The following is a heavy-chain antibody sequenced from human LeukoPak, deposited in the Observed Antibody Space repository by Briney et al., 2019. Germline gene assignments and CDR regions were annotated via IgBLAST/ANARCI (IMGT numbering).Heavy chain of an antibody. CDR2: ISSNGGST. Sequence: GGSLRLSCSASGFTFSTFSMHWVRQAPGKGLEYVSAISSNGGSTYYSDSVKGRFTISRDNSKNTLYLQMSSLRAEDTAVYYDLKGSGSGWYGYWGQGTLVTVSS. CDR1: GFTFSTFS. CDR3: LKGSGSGWYGY. D-gene: IGHD6-19*01. J-gene: IGHJ4*02. V-gene: IGHV3-64D*06.